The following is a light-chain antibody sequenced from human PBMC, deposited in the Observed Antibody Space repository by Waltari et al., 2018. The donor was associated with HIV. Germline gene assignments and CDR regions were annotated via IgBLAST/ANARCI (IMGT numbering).Light chain of an antibody. Sequence: QSVLTQPPSVSGAPGQRVTISCTGSSSNIGAGYDLHWYQQLPGTAPKLLIYGNTNRPSGVPDRFSGSKSGTSASLAITGLQAEDEADYYCQSLRVFGGGTKLTVL. J-gene: IGLJ2*01. CDR1: SSNIGAGYD. CDR3: QSLRV. V-gene: IGLV1-40*01. CDR2: GNT.